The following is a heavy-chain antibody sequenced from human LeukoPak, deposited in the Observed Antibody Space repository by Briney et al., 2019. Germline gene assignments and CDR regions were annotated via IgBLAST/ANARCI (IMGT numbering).Heavy chain of an antibody. Sequence: SETLSLTCTVSGGSISSSSYSWGWIRQPPGKGLEWIGSIYYSGSTFYNPSLKSRVTISVDTFKNQFSLKLSSVTAADTAVYYCARQGSGRSSDYWGQGTLVTVSS. CDR3: ARQGSGRSSDY. D-gene: IGHD1-26*01. CDR2: IYYSGST. CDR1: GGSISSSSYS. V-gene: IGHV4-39*01. J-gene: IGHJ4*02.